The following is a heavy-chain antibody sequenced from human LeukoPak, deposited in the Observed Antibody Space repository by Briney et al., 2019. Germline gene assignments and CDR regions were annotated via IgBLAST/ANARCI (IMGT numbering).Heavy chain of an antibody. CDR3: ARVPPHCSGGRCYLELDYYYGMDV. D-gene: IGHD2-15*01. J-gene: IGHJ6*02. CDR1: GGSFSGYY. CDR2: INHSGST. V-gene: IGHV4-34*01. Sequence: SETLSLTCAVYGGSFSGYYWSWIRQPPGKGLEWIGEINHSGSTNYNPSLKSRVTISVDTSKNQFSLKLSSVTAADTAVYYCARVPPHCSGGRCYLELDYYYGMDVWGQGTTVTVSS.